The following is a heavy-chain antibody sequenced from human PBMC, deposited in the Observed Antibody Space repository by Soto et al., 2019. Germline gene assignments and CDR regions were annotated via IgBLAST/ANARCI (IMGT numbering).Heavy chain of an antibody. V-gene: IGHV3-74*01. CDR2: MNSDGSII. Sequence: PGGSLRLSCAVAGYTFRNHWMHWVRQAPGKGLEWVSRMNSDGSIINYKDSVKDRFTVSRDNAKNTLYLQMNSLRVEDTAVYYCATAEVDYWGPGTLVTVSS. CDR1: GYTFRNHW. CDR3: ATAEVDY. J-gene: IGHJ4*02.